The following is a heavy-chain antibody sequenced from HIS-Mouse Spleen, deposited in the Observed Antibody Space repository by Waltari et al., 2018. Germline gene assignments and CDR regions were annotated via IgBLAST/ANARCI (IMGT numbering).Heavy chain of an antibody. CDR2: IYYSGST. Sequence: QLQLQESGPGLVKPSETLSLICTVPGGSISSSSYLRGWIRQPPGKGLEWIGSIYYSGSTYYNPSLKSRVTISVDTSKNQFSLKLSSVTAADTAVYYCAREIPYSSSWYDWYFDLWGRGTLVTVSS. CDR3: AREIPYSSSWYDWYFDL. CDR1: GGSISSSSYL. V-gene: IGHV4-39*07. D-gene: IGHD6-13*01. J-gene: IGHJ2*01.